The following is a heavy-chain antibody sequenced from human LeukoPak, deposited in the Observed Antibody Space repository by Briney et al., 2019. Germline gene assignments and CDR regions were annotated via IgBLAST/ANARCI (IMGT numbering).Heavy chain of an antibody. D-gene: IGHD6-19*01. Sequence: PGGSLRLSCAASGFTFSDYYMSWIRQAPGKGLEWVSYISSSGSTIYYADSVKGRFTISRDNAKNSLYLQMNSLRAEDTAVYYCAKDQWVAVAVEGWFDPWGQGTLVTVSS. CDR2: ISSSGSTI. CDR1: GFTFSDYY. CDR3: AKDQWVAVAVEGWFDP. V-gene: IGHV3-11*01. J-gene: IGHJ5*02.